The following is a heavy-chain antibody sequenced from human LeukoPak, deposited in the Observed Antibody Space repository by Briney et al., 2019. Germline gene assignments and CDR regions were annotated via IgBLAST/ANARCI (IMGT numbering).Heavy chain of an antibody. J-gene: IGHJ4*02. D-gene: IGHD3-10*01. CDR1: GFIFSDYY. CDR2: ISSGSSYT. CDR3: ARDHYGYYGSGSYRRFDY. Sequence: GGSLRLSCAASGFIFSDYYMTWIRQAPGKGLEWVSYISSGSSYTNYADSVKGRFTISRDNAKNSLYLQMNSLRAEDTAVYYCARDHYGYYGSGSYRRFDYWGQGTLVTVSS. V-gene: IGHV3-11*06.